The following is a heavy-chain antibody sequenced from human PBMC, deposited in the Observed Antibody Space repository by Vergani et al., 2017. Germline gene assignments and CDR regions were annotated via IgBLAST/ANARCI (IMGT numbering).Heavy chain of an antibody. V-gene: IGHV3-7*03. CDR1: GFTFSSYW. D-gene: IGHD3-22*01. J-gene: IGHJ4*02. CDR3: ARGEDDSSGYYQHPLYYFDY. CDR2: IKQDGSEK. Sequence: EVQLVESGGGLVQPGGSLRLSCAASGFTFSSYWMSWVRQAPGKGLEWVANIKQDGSEKYNVDSVKGRFTISRDNAKNSLYLQMNSLRAEDTAVYYCARGEDDSSGYYQHPLYYFDYWGQGTLVTVSS.